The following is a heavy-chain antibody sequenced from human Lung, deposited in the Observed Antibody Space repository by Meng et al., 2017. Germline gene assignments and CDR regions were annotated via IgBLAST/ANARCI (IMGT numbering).Heavy chain of an antibody. CDR1: GGSVSDYY. D-gene: IGHD4-11*01. CDR3: ARGPTTMAHDFDY. J-gene: IGHJ4*02. CDR2: INHSGST. V-gene: IGHV4-34*01. Sequence: QGQVTQRGPGPLKPSETLPPTCVVSGGSVSDYYWSWIRQPPGKGLEWIGEINHSGSTNYNPSLESRATISVDTSQNNLSLKLSSVTAADSAVYYCARGPTTMAHDFDYWGQGTLVTVSS.